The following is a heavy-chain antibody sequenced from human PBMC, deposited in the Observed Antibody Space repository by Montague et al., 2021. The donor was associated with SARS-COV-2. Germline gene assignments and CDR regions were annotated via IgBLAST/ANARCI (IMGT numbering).Heavy chain of an antibody. Sequence: CAISGDSVSSTSAAWNWIRQSPSRGLEWLGRTYFTSKWSSGYALSVKSRLIISPDTSKNQFSLRLMSVTPDDTAVYYCARAYCSSTSCYPIDYWGQGTLVTVSS. CDR2: TYFTSKWSS. V-gene: IGHV6-1*01. D-gene: IGHD2-2*01. J-gene: IGHJ4*02. CDR1: GDSVSSTSAA. CDR3: ARAYCSSTSCYPIDY.